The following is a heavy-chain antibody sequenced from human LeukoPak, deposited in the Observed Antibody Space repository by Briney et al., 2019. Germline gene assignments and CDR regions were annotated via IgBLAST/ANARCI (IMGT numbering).Heavy chain of an antibody. D-gene: IGHD6-13*01. J-gene: IGHJ4*02. CDR3: ARAGSWYNFDY. CDR1: GGSISSGSYY. Sequence: SETLSLTCTVSGGSISSGSYYWSWIRQPAGKGLEWIGRIYTSGSTNYNPSLKSRVTISVDTSKNQFSLKLSSVTAADTAVYYCARAGSWYNFDYWGQGTLVTVSS. CDR2: IYTSGST. V-gene: IGHV4-61*02.